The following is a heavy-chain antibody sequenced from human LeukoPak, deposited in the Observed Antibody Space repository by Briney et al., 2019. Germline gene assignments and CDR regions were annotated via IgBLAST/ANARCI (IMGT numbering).Heavy chain of an antibody. J-gene: IGHJ6*03. D-gene: IGHD3-3*02. CDR3: ARGPFLEDPAGYMDV. CDR1: GYTFTSNN. CDR2: INTNSRGT. Sequence: ASVKVSCKASGYTFTSNNINWVRQAPGQGLEWMGWINTNSRGTNYAQKFQGRVTMTRDTSISTAYMELSRLRSDDTAVYYCARGPFLEDPAGYMDVWGKGTTVTVSS. V-gene: IGHV1-2*02.